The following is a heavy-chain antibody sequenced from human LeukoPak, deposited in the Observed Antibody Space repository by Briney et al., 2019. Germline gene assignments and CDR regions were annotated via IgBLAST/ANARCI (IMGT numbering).Heavy chain of an antibody. D-gene: IGHD2-8*02. V-gene: IGHV3-30*02. J-gene: IGHJ6*03. CDR1: GFTFRNYG. Sequence: GGSLRLSCAASGFTFRNYGMHWVRQATGKGLEWVSFIWSDGNNRFYADPVKGRFTISRDNSKNMLYLQMDTLRAEDTALYYCAKDPGASVSGFHMDVWGKGTTVIISS. CDR2: IWSDGNNR. CDR3: AKDPGASVSGFHMDV.